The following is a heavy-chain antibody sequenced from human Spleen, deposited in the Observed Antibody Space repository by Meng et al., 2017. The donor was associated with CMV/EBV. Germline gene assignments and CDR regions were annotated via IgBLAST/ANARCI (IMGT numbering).Heavy chain of an antibody. D-gene: IGHD1-26*01. V-gene: IGHV3-13*03. CDR1: GFTFSSYD. Sequence: GESLKISCAVCGFTFSSYDMHWVRQATGKGLEWVSAIGTAGDTYYPGSVKGQFTISRENAKNSLYLQMNSLRAGDTAVYYCARNSIVGATPNWFDPWGQGTLVTVSS. J-gene: IGHJ5*02. CDR3: ARNSIVGATPNWFDP. CDR2: IGTAGDT.